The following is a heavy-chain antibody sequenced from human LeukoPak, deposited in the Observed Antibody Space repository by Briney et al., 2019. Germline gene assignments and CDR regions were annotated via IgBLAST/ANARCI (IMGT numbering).Heavy chain of an antibody. CDR3: ASLPDSSGWYYFDY. CDR1: GFTFSSYS. D-gene: IGHD6-19*01. CDR2: ISSSSSYI. J-gene: IGHJ4*02. V-gene: IGHV3-21*01. Sequence: GGSLRLSCAASGFTFSSYSMNWVRQAPGKGLEWVSSISSSSSYIYYADSVKGRFTISRDNAKNSLYLQMNSLRAEDTAVYYCASLPDSSGWYYFDYWGQGTLVTVSS.